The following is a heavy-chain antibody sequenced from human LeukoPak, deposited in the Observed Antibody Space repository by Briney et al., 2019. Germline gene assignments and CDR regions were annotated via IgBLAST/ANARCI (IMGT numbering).Heavy chain of an antibody. J-gene: IGHJ4*02. CDR1: GGSFSGYY. CDR2: IDHSGST. V-gene: IGHV4-34*01. D-gene: IGHD3-10*01. CDR3: ASLTMVRGVIVDY. Sequence: SETLSLTCAVYGGSFSGYYWSWIRQPPGKGLEWIGEIDHSGSTNYNPSLKSRVTISVDTSKNQFSLKLSSVTAADTAVYYCASLTMVRGVIVDYWGQGTLVTVSS.